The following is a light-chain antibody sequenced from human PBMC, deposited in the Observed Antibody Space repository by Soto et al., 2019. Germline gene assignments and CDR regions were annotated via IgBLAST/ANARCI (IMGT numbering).Light chain of an antibody. J-gene: IGKJ1*01. CDR3: QQSYSTPRT. CDR1: QSISSY. Sequence: DIQMTQSPSSLSASVGDRVTITCRASQSISSYLNWYQQKPGKAPKLLIYAASTFQSGVPSRFSGSGSGTDFTRTISSLQPEDFATYYYQQSYSTPRTFGQGTKVEIK. CDR2: AAS. V-gene: IGKV1-39*01.